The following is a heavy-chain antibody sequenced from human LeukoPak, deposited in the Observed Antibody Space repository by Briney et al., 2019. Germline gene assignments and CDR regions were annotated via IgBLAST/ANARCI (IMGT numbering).Heavy chain of an antibody. CDR3: ARDPLYEHAFDY. CDR2: IWYDGSNK. CDR1: GFTFSSYA. J-gene: IGHJ4*02. Sequence: GGSLRLSCAASGFTFSSYAMSWVRQAPGKGLEWVAVIWYDGSNKYYADSVKGRFTISRDNSKNTLYLQMNSLRAEDTAVYYCARDPLYEHAFDYWGQGTLVTVSS. D-gene: IGHD3-3*01. V-gene: IGHV3-33*08.